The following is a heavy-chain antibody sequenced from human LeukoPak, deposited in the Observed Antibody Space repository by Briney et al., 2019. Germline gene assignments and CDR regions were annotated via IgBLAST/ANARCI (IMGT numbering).Heavy chain of an antibody. CDR3: ARHGLGYYGSGRGPRFDP. Sequence: SETLSLTCTVSGGSISSSSYYWGWIRQPPGKGLEWIGSIYYSGSTYYNPSLKSRVTISVDTSKNQFSLKLSSVTAADTAVYYCARHGLGYYGSGRGPRFDPWGQGTLVTVSS. J-gene: IGHJ5*02. CDR1: GGSISSSSYY. D-gene: IGHD3-10*01. V-gene: IGHV4-39*01. CDR2: IYYSGST.